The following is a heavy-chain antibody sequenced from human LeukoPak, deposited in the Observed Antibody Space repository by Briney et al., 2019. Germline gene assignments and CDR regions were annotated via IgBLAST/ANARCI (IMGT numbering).Heavy chain of an antibody. V-gene: IGHV3-48*03. J-gene: IGHJ4*02. Sequence: GGSLRLSCAASGFTFSSYEMNWVRQAPGKGLDWVSYISSSGSTIYYADSVKGRFTISRDNAKNTLYLQMNSLRAEDTAVYYCARYYDFWSGYYRDWGRGTLVTVSS. CDR1: GFTFSSYE. CDR3: ARYYDFWSGYYRD. CDR2: ISSSGSTI. D-gene: IGHD3-3*01.